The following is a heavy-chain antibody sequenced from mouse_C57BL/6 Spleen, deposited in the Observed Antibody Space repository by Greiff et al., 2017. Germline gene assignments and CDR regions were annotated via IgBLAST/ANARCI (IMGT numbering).Heavy chain of an antibody. CDR1: GFTFSSYG. CDR2: ISSGGSYT. Sequence: EVKLMESGGDLVKPGGSLKLSCAASGFTFSSYGMSWVRQTPDKRLEWVATISSGGSYTYYPDSVKGRFTISRDNAKNTLYRQMSSLKSEDTAMYYCARQGLYGGVGYWGQGTTLTVSS. D-gene: IGHD1-1*01. J-gene: IGHJ2*01. CDR3: ARQGLYGGVGY. V-gene: IGHV5-6*01.